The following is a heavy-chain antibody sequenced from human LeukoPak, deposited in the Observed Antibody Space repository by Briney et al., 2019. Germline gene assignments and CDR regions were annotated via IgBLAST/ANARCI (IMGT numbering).Heavy chain of an antibody. V-gene: IGHV3-23*01. Sequence: GGSLRLSCAASGFTFSSYAMSWVRQAPGKGLEWVSALSGSGGSTYYADSVKGRFTISRVNSRNTLYLQMNRLRVEDTAVYYCAKGSRGSCRGAYCYSFDNWGQGAVVTVSS. CDR2: LSGSGGST. CDR1: GFTFSSYA. CDR3: AKGSRGSCRGAYCYSFDN. D-gene: IGHD2-21*02. J-gene: IGHJ4*02.